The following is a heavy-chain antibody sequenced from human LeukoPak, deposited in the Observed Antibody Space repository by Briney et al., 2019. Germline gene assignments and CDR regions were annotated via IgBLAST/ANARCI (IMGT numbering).Heavy chain of an antibody. Sequence: PSETLSLTWTDPGGAISSNYWSWIRQPPGKGLEWIGYIYYSGSTNYNPSLKSRVTISVDTSKNQFSLKLSSVTAADTAVYYCARGSTGYSSSWYRYWGQGTLVTVSS. J-gene: IGHJ4*02. CDR2: IYYSGST. CDR1: GGAISSNY. D-gene: IGHD6-13*01. CDR3: ARGSTGYSSSWYRY. V-gene: IGHV4-59*01.